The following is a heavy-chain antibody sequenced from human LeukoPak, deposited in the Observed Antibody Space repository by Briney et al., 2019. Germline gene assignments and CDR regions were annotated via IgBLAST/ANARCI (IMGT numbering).Heavy chain of an antibody. J-gene: IGHJ4*02. CDR1: GGSISSGSYY. CDR3: ARDNRSSGPDY. D-gene: IGHD6-19*01. Sequence: SETLSLTCTVSGGSISSGSYYWRWIRQPAGKGLEWIGRIYTSGSTNYNPSLKSRVTISVDTSKNQFSLKLSSVTAADTAVYYCARDNRSSGPDYWGQGTLVTVSS. CDR2: IYTSGST. V-gene: IGHV4-61*02.